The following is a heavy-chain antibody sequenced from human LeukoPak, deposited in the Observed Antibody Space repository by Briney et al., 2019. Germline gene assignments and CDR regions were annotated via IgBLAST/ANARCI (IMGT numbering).Heavy chain of an antibody. CDR3: AEPISRLDSSSSYLAFDY. Sequence: GGSLRLSCAASGFTFSNYAMTWVRQAPGKGLEWVSSIRGSGGSTYYVDPVKGRFTISSDNSNNTLHLQMNSLRAEDTAVYYCAEPISRLDSSSSYLAFDYWGQGTLVTVSS. D-gene: IGHD6-13*01. CDR2: IRGSGGST. CDR1: GFTFSNYA. V-gene: IGHV3-23*01. J-gene: IGHJ4*02.